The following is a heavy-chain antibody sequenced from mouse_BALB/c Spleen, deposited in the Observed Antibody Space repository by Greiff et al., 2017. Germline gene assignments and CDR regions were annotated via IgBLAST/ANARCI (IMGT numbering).Heavy chain of an antibody. J-gene: IGHJ3*01. V-gene: IGHV5-6*01. CDR2: ISSGGSYT. CDR1: GFTFSSYG. CDR3: ARQEVGAY. Sequence: EGKVVESGGDLVKPGGSLKLSCAASGFTFSSYGMSWVRQTPDKRLEWVATISSGGSYTYYPDSVKGRFTISRDNAKNTLYLQMSSLKSEDTAMYYCARQEVGAYWGQGTLVTVSA.